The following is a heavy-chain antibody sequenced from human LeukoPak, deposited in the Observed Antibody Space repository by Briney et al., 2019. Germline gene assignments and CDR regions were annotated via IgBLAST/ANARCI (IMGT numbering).Heavy chain of an antibody. D-gene: IGHD5-12*01. V-gene: IGHV1-18*04. Sequence: ASVNVSCMASGYTFTSYGISWVRQAPGQELEWMGWISAYNGNTKYAQKLQGRVTMTTVTSTSTAYMELRSLRSDDTAVYYCARDSGKWLRPGMIDYWGQGTLVTVSS. CDR2: ISAYNGNT. J-gene: IGHJ4*02. CDR1: GYTFTSYG. CDR3: ARDSGKWLRPGMIDY.